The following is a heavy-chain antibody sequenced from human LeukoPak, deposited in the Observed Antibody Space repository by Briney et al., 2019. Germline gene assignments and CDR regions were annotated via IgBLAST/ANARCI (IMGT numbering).Heavy chain of an antibody. Sequence: ASVKVSCKASGGTFSSYAISWVRQAPGQGLEWMGRIIPILGIANYAQKFQGRVTITADKSTSTAYMELSSLRSEDTAVYYCARDHMVRARGYDNWGQGTLVTVSS. D-gene: IGHD3-10*01. CDR3: ARDHMVRARGYDN. V-gene: IGHV1-69*04. CDR2: IIPILGIA. CDR1: GGTFSSYA. J-gene: IGHJ4*02.